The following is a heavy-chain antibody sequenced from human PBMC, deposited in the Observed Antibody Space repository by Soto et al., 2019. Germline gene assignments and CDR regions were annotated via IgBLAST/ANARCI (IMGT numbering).Heavy chain of an antibody. CDR1: GGTISTYA. V-gene: IGHV1-69*12. D-gene: IGHD1-20*01. CDR2: IIPIFRTP. J-gene: IGHJ3*02. CDR3: ARGDGDNNAFDI. Sequence: VLLVQSGAEVKQPGSSVKVSCKASGGTISTYAITWVPQAPGQGLEWVGGIIPIFRTPNYAKNLQGRVTITADESTSTAYMELSNLRSEDTAVYYCARGDGDNNAFDIWGQGTVVTVSS.